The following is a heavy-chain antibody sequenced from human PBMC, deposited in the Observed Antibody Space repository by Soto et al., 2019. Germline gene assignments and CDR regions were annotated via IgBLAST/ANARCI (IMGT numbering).Heavy chain of an antibody. D-gene: IGHD6-19*01. Sequence: EVQLVESAGGLVKPGGSLRLSCAASGFTFSSYSMNWVRQAPGKGLEWVSSISSSSSYIYYADSVKGRFTISRDNAKNSLYLQMNSLRAEDTAVYYCARAAVAGPSELDYWGQGTLVTVSS. V-gene: IGHV3-21*01. J-gene: IGHJ4*02. CDR3: ARAAVAGPSELDY. CDR1: GFTFSSYS. CDR2: ISSSSSYI.